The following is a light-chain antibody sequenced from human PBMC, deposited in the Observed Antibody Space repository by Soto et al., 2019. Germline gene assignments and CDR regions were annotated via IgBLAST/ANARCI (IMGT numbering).Light chain of an antibody. V-gene: IGKV3-20*01. CDR3: QQYGSSPRT. CDR2: GAS. Sequence: IVFTQSPCTLSLSPGERATLSCRASQSVSSSYLAWYQQKPGQAPRLLIYGASNRATGIPDRFSGSGSGTDFTLTISRLEPEDFAVYYCQQYGSSPRTFGQGTKVDIK. J-gene: IGKJ1*01. CDR1: QSVSSSY.